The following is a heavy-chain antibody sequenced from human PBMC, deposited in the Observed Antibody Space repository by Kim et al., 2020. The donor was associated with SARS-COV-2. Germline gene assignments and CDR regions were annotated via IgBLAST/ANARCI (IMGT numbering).Heavy chain of an antibody. V-gene: IGHV3-66*01. J-gene: IGHJ3*02. CDR3: ARGNRHYACDI. CDR2: T. Sequence: TYDAHSGTGRVTISRDSAKNRLYLKMKSHRAEDTAVYYCARGNRHYACDIWGQGTLVTVSS.